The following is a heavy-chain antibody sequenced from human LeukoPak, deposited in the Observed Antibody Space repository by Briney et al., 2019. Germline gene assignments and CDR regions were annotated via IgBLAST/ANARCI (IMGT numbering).Heavy chain of an antibody. CDR3: ARNFGRDGFDC. CDR1: GGSISSYY. Sequence: SETLSLTCTVSGGSISSYYWSWIRQPPGKGLEWIGYIYYSGSTNYNPSLKSRVTISVDTSKNQFSLKLSSVTAADAAVYYCARNFGRDGFDCWGQGTLVTVSS. V-gene: IGHV4-59*01. J-gene: IGHJ4*02. D-gene: IGHD5-24*01. CDR2: IYYSGST.